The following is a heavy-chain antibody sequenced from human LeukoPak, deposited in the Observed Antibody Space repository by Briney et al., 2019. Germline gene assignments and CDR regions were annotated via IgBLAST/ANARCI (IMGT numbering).Heavy chain of an antibody. CDR1: GGPFSGYY. D-gene: IGHD4/OR15-4a*01. V-gene: IGHV4-34*01. Sequence: SETLSLTCAVYGGPFSGYYWSWIRQPPGKGLEWIGEINHSGSTNYNPSLKSRVTISVDTSKNQFSLKLSSVTAADTAVYYCARYGAAYYFDYWGQGTLVTVSS. CDR3: ARYGAAYYFDY. CDR2: INHSGST. J-gene: IGHJ4*02.